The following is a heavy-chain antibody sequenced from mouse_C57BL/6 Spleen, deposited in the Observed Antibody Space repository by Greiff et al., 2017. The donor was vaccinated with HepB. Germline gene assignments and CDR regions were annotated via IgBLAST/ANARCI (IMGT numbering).Heavy chain of an antibody. J-gene: IGHJ4*01. CDR1: GFTFSSYA. CDR2: ISDGGSYT. V-gene: IGHV5-4*01. D-gene: IGHD1-1*01. CDR3: ARDTATVVADYAMDY. Sequence: EVMLVESGGGLVKPGGSLKLSCAASGFTFSSYAMSWVRQTPEKRLEWVATISDGGSYTYYPDNVKGRFTISRDNAKNNLYLQMSHLKSEDTAMYYCARDTATVVADYAMDYWGQGTSVTVSS.